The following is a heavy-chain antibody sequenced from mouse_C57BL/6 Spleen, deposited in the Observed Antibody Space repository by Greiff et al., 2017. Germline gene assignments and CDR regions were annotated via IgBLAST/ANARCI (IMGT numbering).Heavy chain of an antibody. Sequence: VQLQQSGPELVKPGASVKISCKASGYAFSSSWMNWVKQRPGKGLEWIGRIYPGDGDTNYNGKFKGKATLTADKSSSTAYMQLSSLTSEDSAVYFCARSGGNGGAMDYWGQGTSVTVSS. CDR3: ARSGGNGGAMDY. J-gene: IGHJ4*01. D-gene: IGHD2-1*01. CDR1: GYAFSSSW. V-gene: IGHV1-82*01. CDR2: IYPGDGDT.